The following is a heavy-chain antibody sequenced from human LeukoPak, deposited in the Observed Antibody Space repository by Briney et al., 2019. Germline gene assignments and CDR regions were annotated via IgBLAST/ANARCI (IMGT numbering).Heavy chain of an antibody. CDR3: VSPRGFSYGYFDY. CDR2: IYYSKNT. V-gene: IGHV4-39*01. Sequence: SETLSLTCTVSGGSISSSSAYWGWLRQPPGKGLEWIGSIYYSKNTYYNPSLKSRVTISADTSKNQFSLTLGSVSATDTAVYYCVSPRGFSYGYFDYWGQGTLVTVSS. J-gene: IGHJ4*02. CDR1: GGSISSSSAY. D-gene: IGHD5-18*01.